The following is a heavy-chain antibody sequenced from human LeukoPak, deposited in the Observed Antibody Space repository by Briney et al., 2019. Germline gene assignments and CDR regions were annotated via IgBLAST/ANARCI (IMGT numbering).Heavy chain of an antibody. CDR2: IKQDVTEK. Sequence: PGGSLRLSCAASGFTFSSYWLTWVRQAPGKGLEWVAYIKQDVTEKYYVDSVKGRFSISRDNAKNSLYLQMNSLRAEDTAVYYCARVTNGYDSSGYYYSYFDYWGQGTLVTVSS. CDR3: ARVTNGYDSSGYYYSYFDY. J-gene: IGHJ4*02. V-gene: IGHV3-7*01. CDR1: GFTFSSYW. D-gene: IGHD3-22*01.